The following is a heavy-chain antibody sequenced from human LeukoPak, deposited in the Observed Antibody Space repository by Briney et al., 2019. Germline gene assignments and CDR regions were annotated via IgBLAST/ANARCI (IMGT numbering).Heavy chain of an antibody. V-gene: IGHV3-21*04. CDR1: GFSISSSA. D-gene: IGHD2-15*01. CDR3: ARADCSGGSCYSGAFDI. CDR2: INNVASHI. J-gene: IGHJ3*02. Sequence: GGSLRLSCAASGFSISSSAMNWVRQAPGKGLEWVSSINNVASHIYYAGSVRGRFTISRDNAKNSVYLQMNSLRAEDTALYHCARADCSGGSCYSGAFDIWGQGTMVTVSS.